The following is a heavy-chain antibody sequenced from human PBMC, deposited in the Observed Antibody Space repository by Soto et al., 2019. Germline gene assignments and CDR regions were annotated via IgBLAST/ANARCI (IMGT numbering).Heavy chain of an antibody. Sequence: EVQLVESGGTLVQPGGSLKLSCAASGFDASVNYMTWVRQAPGKGLEWVSAINNGASTFYADSVKGRFTISRDDSKNTLYLQMNSLRVEDTAMYYCVRENYYYGMDVWGQGTAVTVSS. V-gene: IGHV3-66*01. CDR3: VRENYYYGMDV. CDR2: INNGAST. J-gene: IGHJ6*02. CDR1: GFDASVNY.